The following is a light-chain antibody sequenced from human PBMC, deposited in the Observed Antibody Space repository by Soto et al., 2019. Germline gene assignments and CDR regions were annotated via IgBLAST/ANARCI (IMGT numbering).Light chain of an antibody. J-gene: IGKJ1*01. CDR2: VAS. CDR1: QSIGRF. CDR3: QQYYSYPRT. Sequence: DIQMTQSPSSLSASVGDRVTITCRASQSIGRFLNWYQQKPGKAPNVLINVASTLRSGVPSRFSGSGSGTDFNLTINSLQPEDFATYYCQQYYSYPRTFGQGTKGDIK. V-gene: IGKV1-39*01.